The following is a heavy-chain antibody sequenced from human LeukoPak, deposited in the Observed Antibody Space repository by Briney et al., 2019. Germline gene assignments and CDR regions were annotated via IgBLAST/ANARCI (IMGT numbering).Heavy chain of an antibody. V-gene: IGHV1-2*06. CDR1: GYTFTGYY. CDR3: ARSPARSGYDIDS. J-gene: IGHJ4*02. Sequence: ASVKVSCKASGYTFTGYYMHWVRQAPGQGLEWMGRINPNSGGTNYAQKFQGRVTMTRDTAISTAYMELSRLRSDDTPVYSCARSPARSGYDIDSWGQGTLVTVSS. CDR2: INPNSGGT. D-gene: IGHD5-12*01.